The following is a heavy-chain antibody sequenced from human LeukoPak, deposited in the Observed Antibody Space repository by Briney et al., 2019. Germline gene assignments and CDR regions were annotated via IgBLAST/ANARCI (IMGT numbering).Heavy chain of an antibody. Sequence: GGSLRLSCVASGFALSSHNINWVRQAPGKGLEWVSHISSSGSVTYYGDSVKGRITISRDNAKNSVSLYMNSLRAEDSAVYYCARPGITAFDIWGQGTMVTVSS. V-gene: IGHV3-48*01. CDR2: ISSSGSVT. CDR3: ARPGITAFDI. D-gene: IGHD3-10*01. CDR1: GFALSSHN. J-gene: IGHJ3*02.